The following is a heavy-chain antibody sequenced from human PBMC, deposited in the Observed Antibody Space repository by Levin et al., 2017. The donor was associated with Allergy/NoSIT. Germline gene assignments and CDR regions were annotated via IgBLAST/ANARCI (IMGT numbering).Heavy chain of an antibody. CDR2: ISTSSGYI. CDR1: GFTFSSYY. Sequence: GGSLRLSCAASGFTFSSYYMNWVRQAPGKGLEWVSSISTSSGYIYYADSLKGRFTISRDNAKNSLFLQMSSLRAEDTAVYYCARGNDYTAYVIDYWGQGTLVTVSS. V-gene: IGHV3-21*01. CDR3: ARGNDYTAYVIDY. D-gene: IGHD4-11*01. J-gene: IGHJ4*02.